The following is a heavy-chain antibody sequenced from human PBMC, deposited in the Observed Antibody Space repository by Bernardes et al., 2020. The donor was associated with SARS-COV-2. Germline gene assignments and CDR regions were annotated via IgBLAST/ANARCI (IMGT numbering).Heavy chain of an antibody. CDR2: INGVGMST. Sequence: GGSLRLSCVGSGLTITAHWMHWVRQVPGKGLQWVSRINGVGMSTSYADFVEGRFTVSRDNANSTLFLQMNSLRDDDTGVYYCARARLRFSIFDAFDIWGQGTPVIVSS. D-gene: IGHD3-3*01. V-gene: IGHV3-74*01. CDR1: GLTITAHW. CDR3: ARARLRFSIFDAFDI. J-gene: IGHJ3*02.